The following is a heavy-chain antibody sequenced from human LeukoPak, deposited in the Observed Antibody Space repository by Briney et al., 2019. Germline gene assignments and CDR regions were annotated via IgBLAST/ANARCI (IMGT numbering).Heavy chain of an antibody. Sequence: GGSLRLSCAASGFTFSNYWMSWVRQAPGKELEWVANIKQDGREKYYVDSVKGRFTISRDNAKNSLYLQMSSLRADDTAVYYCTRENYVPDSWGQGTLVTVSS. V-gene: IGHV3-7*03. CDR2: IKQDGREK. CDR1: GFTFSNYW. CDR3: TRENYVPDS. J-gene: IGHJ5*02. D-gene: IGHD3-10*02.